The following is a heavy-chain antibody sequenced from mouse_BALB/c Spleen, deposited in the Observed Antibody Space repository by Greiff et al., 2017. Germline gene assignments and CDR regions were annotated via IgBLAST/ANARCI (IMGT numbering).Heavy chain of an antibody. V-gene: IGHV1-9*01. CDR1: GYTFSSYW. Sequence: QVQLKESGAELMKPGASVKISCKATGYTFSSYWIEWVKQRPGHGLEWIGEILPGSGSTNYNEKFKGKATFTADTSSNTAYMQLSSLTSEDSAVYYCERWGDRVAYWGQGTLVTVSA. CDR2: ILPGSGST. D-gene: IGHD2-13*01. CDR3: ERWGDRVAY. J-gene: IGHJ3*01.